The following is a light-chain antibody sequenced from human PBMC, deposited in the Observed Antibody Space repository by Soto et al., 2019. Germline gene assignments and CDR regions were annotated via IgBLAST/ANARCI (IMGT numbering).Light chain of an antibody. J-gene: IGKJ1*01. CDR3: QQYDNWPPWT. CDR2: GAS. Sequence: EIVMTQSPATLSVSPGERATLSCRASQSVNSNMAWYQQKPGQAPRLLIYGASTRATGIPARFSGSGSGTEFTLTITNLQPEDFAVYHCQQYDNWPPWTFGQGTKVEIK. V-gene: IGKV3-15*01. CDR1: QSVNSN.